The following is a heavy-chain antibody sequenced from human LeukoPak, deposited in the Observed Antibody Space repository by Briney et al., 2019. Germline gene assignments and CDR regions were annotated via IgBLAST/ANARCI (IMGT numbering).Heavy chain of an antibody. D-gene: IGHD3-10*01. J-gene: IGHJ4*02. V-gene: IGHV3-30*02. Sequence: PGGSLRLSCAASGITFSRYGMHWVRQAPGKGLEWVTFIRYDGSIKYYADSVKGRFTMSRDNSKNTLFLQMNSLRAEDTAVYYCAKRRVGWFGELSRDNYFDYWGQGTLVTVSS. CDR1: GITFSRYG. CDR3: AKRRVGWFGELSRDNYFDY. CDR2: IRYDGSIK.